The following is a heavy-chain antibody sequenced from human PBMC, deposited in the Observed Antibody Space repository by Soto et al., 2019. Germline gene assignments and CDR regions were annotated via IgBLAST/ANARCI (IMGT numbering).Heavy chain of an antibody. CDR2: IYYSGST. CDR3: ARLTRGAEFDY. D-gene: IGHD1-26*01. J-gene: IGHJ4*02. Sequence: SETLSLTCTVSGGSISSSSYYWGWIRQPPGKGLEWIGSIYYSGSTYYNPSLKSRVTVSVDTSKNQFSLKLSSVTAADTAVYYCARLTRGAEFDYWGQGTLVTVSS. V-gene: IGHV4-39*01. CDR1: GGSISSSSYY.